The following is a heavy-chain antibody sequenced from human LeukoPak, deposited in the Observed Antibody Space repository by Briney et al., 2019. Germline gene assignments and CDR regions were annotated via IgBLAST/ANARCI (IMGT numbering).Heavy chain of an antibody. V-gene: IGHV4-31*03. CDR2: IYYSGST. D-gene: IGHD3-22*01. Sequence: SETLSLTCTVSGGSISSGGYYWNWIRQHPGKGLEWIGYIYYSGSTYYNPSLKSRVTISVDTSKNQFSLKLSSVTAADTAVYYCARDVGLYYDSSGYPLGYWGQGTLVTVSS. J-gene: IGHJ4*02. CDR3: ARDVGLYYDSSGYPLGY. CDR1: GGSISSGGYY.